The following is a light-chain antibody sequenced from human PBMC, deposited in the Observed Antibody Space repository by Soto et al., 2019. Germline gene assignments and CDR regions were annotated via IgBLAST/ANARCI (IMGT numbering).Light chain of an antibody. Sequence: EIVVTQSPATLAVSPGETATLYFRASQSVSNNVAWYQQKGGQPPRLLMYGASTRATGTPARFSGSGSGTEYTLTISSLQSEDFAIYYCQQYDNLWTFGQGTKV. CDR2: GAS. CDR1: QSVSNN. V-gene: IGKV3-15*01. CDR3: QQYDNLWT. J-gene: IGKJ1*01.